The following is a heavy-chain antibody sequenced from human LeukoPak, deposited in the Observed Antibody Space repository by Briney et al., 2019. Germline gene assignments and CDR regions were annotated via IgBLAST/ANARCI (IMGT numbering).Heavy chain of an antibody. CDR2: IYYSGST. J-gene: IGHJ2*01. V-gene: IGHV4-59*01. CDR1: GGSISSYY. D-gene: IGHD1-26*01. CDR3: ARGQVGAIAYWYFDL. Sequence: TPSETLSLTCTVSGGSISSYYWSWFRQPPGKGLEWIGYIYYSGSTNYNRSLKSRVTISVDTSKNQFSLKLSSVIAADTAVYYCARGQVGAIAYWYFDLWGRGTLVTVFS.